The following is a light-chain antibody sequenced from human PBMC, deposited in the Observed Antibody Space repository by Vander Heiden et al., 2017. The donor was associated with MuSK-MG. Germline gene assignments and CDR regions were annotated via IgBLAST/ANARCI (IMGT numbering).Light chain of an antibody. CDR2: AAS. V-gene: IGKV1-39*01. CDR3: QQSYSTPDT. J-gene: IGKJ2*01. CDR1: QSISSY. Sequence: DIQLTQSPSSLSSSVGGRVPIPCRARQSISSYVDLYQQKQGKAPKILIYAASSLQSGVPSGFSGSGSGREFTPTISSLLPEEFATDYCQQSYSTPDTFGQGTKLEIK.